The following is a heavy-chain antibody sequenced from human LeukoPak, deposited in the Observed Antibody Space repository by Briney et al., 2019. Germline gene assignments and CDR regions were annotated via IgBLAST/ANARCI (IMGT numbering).Heavy chain of an antibody. V-gene: IGHV3-7*01. J-gene: IGHJ4*02. CDR1: GFTFSTFW. Sequence: GGSVRLSCAASGFTFSTFWMHWVRQAPGKGLEWVANINEDGSEKNYVDSVKGRIVISRDNTKNSLYLHLISLRAEDEAVYHCARDWSSSWFDYWGRGTLVTVSS. D-gene: IGHD6-13*01. CDR2: INEDGSEK. CDR3: ARDWSSSWFDY.